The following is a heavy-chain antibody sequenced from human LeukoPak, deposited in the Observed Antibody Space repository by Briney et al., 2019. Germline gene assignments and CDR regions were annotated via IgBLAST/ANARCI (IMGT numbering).Heavy chain of an antibody. V-gene: IGHV1-69*13. CDR2: IIPIFGTA. CDR1: GGTFSSYA. J-gene: IGHJ4*02. D-gene: IGHD2-21*02. Sequence: SVKVSCKASGGTFSSYAISWVRQAPGQGLEWMGGIIPIFGTANYAQKFQGRVTITADESTSTAYMELSSLRSEDTAVYYCAGDGDCGGDCYSDYWGQGTLVTVSS. CDR3: AGDGDCGGDCYSDY.